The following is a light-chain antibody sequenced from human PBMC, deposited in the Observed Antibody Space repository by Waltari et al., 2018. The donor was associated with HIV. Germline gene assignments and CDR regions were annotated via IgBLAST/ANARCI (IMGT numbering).Light chain of an antibody. V-gene: IGLV2-14*01. CDR2: DTK. Sequence: QSALTQPVSVSGSPGLSITLSCLGTIDDIGLLNTVSWYRHQPDSPPQLIIFDTKSRPSGMPSRFSGAKSGTTASLTISGLQSGDEGHYYCSSFSSSGSVRFGGGTKVTV. CDR1: IDDIGLLNT. CDR3: SSFSSSGSVR. J-gene: IGLJ3*02.